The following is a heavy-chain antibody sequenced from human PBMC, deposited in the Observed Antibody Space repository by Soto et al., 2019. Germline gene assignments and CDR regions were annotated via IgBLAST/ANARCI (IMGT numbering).Heavy chain of an antibody. CDR1: GGSVSSSNW. V-gene: IGHV4-4*02. CDR3: ARVPGVVVSADEAFDI. CDR2: IYHSGSA. Sequence: QVQLQESGPGLVKPSGPLSLTCAVSGGSVSSSNWWSWVRQSPGKGLAWMGEIYHSGSAHYNPSRKSRATISRGKSKNQFSLRLTSVTAADTAVYYCARVPGVVVSADEAFDIWGPGTRVIVSS. J-gene: IGHJ3*02. D-gene: IGHD2-21*02.